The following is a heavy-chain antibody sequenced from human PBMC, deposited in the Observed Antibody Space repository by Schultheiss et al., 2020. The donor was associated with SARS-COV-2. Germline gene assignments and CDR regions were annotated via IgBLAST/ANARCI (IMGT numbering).Heavy chain of an antibody. D-gene: IGHD4/OR15-4a*01. Sequence: SETLSLTCAVYGGSFSGYYWSWIRQPPGKGLEWIGNVYYTGHSYSNPPLESRVTMSVDTSKKQISLNLTSVTAADTAVYYCARHHCQRCQLGNWGQGTLVTVSS. CDR1: GGSFSGYY. J-gene: IGHJ4*02. V-gene: IGHV4-34*01. CDR2: VYYTGHS. CDR3: ARHHCQRCQLGN.